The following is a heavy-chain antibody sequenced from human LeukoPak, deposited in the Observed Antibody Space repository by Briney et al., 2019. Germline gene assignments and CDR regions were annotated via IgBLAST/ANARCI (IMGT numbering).Heavy chain of an antibody. CDR3: ARLSEQQRFDY. CDR2: IYYSGST. V-gene: IGHV4-39*01. CDR1: GGSISSSSYY. Sequence: PSETLSLTCTVSGGSISSSSYYWGWIRQPPGKGLEWIGSIYYSGSTYYNPSLKSRVTISVDTSKNQFSLKLSSVTAADTAVYYCARLSEQQRFDYWGQETLVTVSS. D-gene: IGHD6-13*01. J-gene: IGHJ4*02.